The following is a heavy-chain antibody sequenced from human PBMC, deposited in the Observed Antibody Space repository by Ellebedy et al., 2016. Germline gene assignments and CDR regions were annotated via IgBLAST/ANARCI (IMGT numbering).Heavy chain of an antibody. J-gene: IGHJ4*02. CDR1: GLTFRNFF. Sequence: GESLKISXAASGLTFRNFFMSWVRQAPGKGLEWVSTISGNGDKRDFADSVKGRFTISRDNSRNTLHLQMNNLRGEDTAVYYCRQGHYADYWGQGTLVTVSS. V-gene: IGHV3-23*01. CDR2: ISGNGDKR. CDR3: RQGHYADY.